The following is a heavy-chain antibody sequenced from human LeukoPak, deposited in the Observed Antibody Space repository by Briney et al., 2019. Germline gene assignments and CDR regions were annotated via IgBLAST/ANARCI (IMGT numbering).Heavy chain of an antibody. CDR3: ARSGPLVVRGAQFDP. CDR2: NYSGGST. CDR1: GFTVSSNY. D-gene: IGHD3-10*01. Sequence: GGSLRLSCAASGFTVSSNYMSWVRQAPGKGLEWVSVNYSGGSTYYADSVKGRFTISRDNSKNTLYLQMNSLRAEDTAVYYCARSGPLVVRGAQFDPWGQGTLVTVSS. J-gene: IGHJ5*02. V-gene: IGHV3-66*01.